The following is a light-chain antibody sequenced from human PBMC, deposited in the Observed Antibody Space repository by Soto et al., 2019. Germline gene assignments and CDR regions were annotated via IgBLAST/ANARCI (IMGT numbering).Light chain of an antibody. V-gene: IGLV2-18*02. CDR3: SSYTSSSTNYV. Sequence: QSVLTQPPSVSGSPGQSVTISCTGTSSDVGSYNRVSWYQQPPGTAPKLMIYEVSNRPSGVPDRFSGSKSGNTASLTISGLQAEDEADYYGSSYTSSSTNYVFGTGTKVTVL. CDR1: SSDVGSYNR. CDR2: EVS. J-gene: IGLJ1*01.